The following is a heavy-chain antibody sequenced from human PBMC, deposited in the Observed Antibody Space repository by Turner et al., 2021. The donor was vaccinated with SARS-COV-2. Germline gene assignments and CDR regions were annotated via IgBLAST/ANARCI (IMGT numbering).Heavy chain of an antibody. J-gene: IGHJ6*03. CDR1: GFTFSSYG. V-gene: IGHV3-33*01. D-gene: IGHD3-10*01. CDR2: IWYDGSNK. Sequence: QVQLVESGGGVVQPGRSLRLYCAASGFTFSSYGMHWVRPAPGKGLEWVAVIWYDGSNKYYADSVKGRFTISRDNSKNTLYLQMSSLRAEDTAVYYCARARYGSGSFLGYYMDVWGKGTTVTVSS. CDR3: ARARYGSGSFLGYYMDV.